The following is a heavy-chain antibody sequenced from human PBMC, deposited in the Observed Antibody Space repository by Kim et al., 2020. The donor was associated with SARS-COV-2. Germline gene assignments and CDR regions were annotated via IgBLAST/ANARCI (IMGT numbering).Heavy chain of an antibody. J-gene: IGHJ4*02. Sequence: YYAASVKGRFTISRDNSKNTRFLQRNSLRAEDTAVYYCARGGRGYSPFDYWGRGTLVTVSS. CDR3: ARGGRGYSPFDY. V-gene: IGHV3-53*01. D-gene: IGHD5-12*01.